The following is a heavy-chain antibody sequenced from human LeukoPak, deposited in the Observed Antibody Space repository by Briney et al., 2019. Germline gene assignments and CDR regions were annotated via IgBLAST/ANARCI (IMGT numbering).Heavy chain of an antibody. CDR2: INHSGST. D-gene: IGHD6-13*01. V-gene: IGHV4-34*01. J-gene: IGHJ5*02. Sequence: SETLSLTCAVYGGSFSGYYWSWIRQPPGKGLEWIGEINHSGSTNYNPSLKSRVTISVDRSKNQFSLKMNSVTAADTAVYYCARQAGIAAAGQGWFDPWGQGTLVTVSS. CDR1: GGSFSGYY. CDR3: ARQAGIAAAGQGWFDP.